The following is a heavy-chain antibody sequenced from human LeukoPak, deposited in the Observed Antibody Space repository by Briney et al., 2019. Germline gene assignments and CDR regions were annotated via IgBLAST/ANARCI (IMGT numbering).Heavy chain of an antibody. V-gene: IGHV4-39*01. Sequence: SETLSLTCTVSGGSISSSSYYWGWIRQPPGKGLEWIGSIYYSGSTYYNPSLESRVTISVDTSKNQFSLKLSSVTAADTAVYYCARLTVATCIDYWGQGTLVTVSS. CDR2: IYYSGST. CDR1: GGSISSSSYY. D-gene: IGHD4-17*01. CDR3: ARLTVATCIDY. J-gene: IGHJ4*02.